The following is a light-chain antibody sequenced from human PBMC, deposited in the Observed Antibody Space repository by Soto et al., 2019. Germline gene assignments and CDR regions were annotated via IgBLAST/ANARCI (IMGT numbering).Light chain of an antibody. J-gene: IGLJ3*02. CDR1: TIDLGVYNY. Sequence: QSALTQPASVSGSPGQSITISCTGTTIDLGVYNYVSWYQQHPGKAPKLMIYAVTNRPSGVSTRFSGSKSGSTASLATSGLQAEDEADYYCTSYTTKNTWVFGGGTKLTVL. CDR2: AVT. V-gene: IGLV2-14*03. CDR3: TSYTTKNTWV.